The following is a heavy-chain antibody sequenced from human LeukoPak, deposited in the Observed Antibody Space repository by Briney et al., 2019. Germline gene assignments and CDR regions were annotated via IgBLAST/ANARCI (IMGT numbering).Heavy chain of an antibody. CDR1: GGSISSYY. D-gene: IGHD4-17*01. V-gene: IGHV4-4*07. Sequence: SETLSLTCTVSGGSISSYYWSWIRQPAGKGLEWIGRIYTSGSTNYDPSLKSRVTMSVDTSKNQFSLKLSSVTAADTAVYYCARALRTRYGAHEGNWFDPWGQGTLVTVSS. CDR2: IYTSGST. CDR3: ARALRTRYGAHEGNWFDP. J-gene: IGHJ5*02.